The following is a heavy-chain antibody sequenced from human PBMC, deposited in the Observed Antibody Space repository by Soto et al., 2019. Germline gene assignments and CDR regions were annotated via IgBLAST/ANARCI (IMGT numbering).Heavy chain of an antibody. Sequence: SQMLSLTCTVSGGSISSYYWSWIRQPPGKGLEWIGYIYYSGSTNYNPSLKSRVTISVDTSKNQFSLKLSSVTAADTAVYYCARDNRGGVINPDEYYYYGMDVWGQGTKVTVSS. J-gene: IGHJ6*02. V-gene: IGHV4-59*01. CDR1: GGSISSYY. CDR3: ARDNRGGVINPDEYYYYGMDV. CDR2: IYYSGST. D-gene: IGHD3-16*02.